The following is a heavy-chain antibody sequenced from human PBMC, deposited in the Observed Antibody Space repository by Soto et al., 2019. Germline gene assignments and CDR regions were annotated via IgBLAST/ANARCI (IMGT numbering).Heavy chain of an antibody. CDR2: IFHTGAT. Sequence: PSETLSLTCSVSGDSITSSSFYWGWTRQPPEKGLEWIGHIFHTGATYQNPTLNSLLRMSVDTSKNQFSLNLSSVTATDTAVYYCARRRIVPTTDLAYWGYGTLVTVSS. V-gene: IGHV4-39*01. CDR3: ARRRIVPTTDLAY. J-gene: IGHJ4*01. D-gene: IGHD1-26*01. CDR1: GDSITSSSFY.